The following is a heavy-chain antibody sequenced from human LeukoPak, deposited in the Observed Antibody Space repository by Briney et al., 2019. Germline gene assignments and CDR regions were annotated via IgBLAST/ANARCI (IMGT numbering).Heavy chain of an antibody. V-gene: IGHV1-18*01. J-gene: IGHJ6*02. CDR1: GYTFTSYG. CDR3: ARVARYPGRREGLYYYYGMDV. Sequence: ASVKVSCKASGYTFTSYGISWVRQAPGQGLEWMGWISAYNGNTNYAQKLQGRVTMTTDTSTSTAYMELRSLRSDDTAVYYCARVARYPGRREGLYYYYGMDVWGQGTTVTVSS. D-gene: IGHD3-9*01. CDR2: ISAYNGNT.